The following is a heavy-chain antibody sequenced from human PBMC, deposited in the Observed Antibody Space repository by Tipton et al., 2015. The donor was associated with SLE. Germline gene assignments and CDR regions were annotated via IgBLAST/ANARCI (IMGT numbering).Heavy chain of an antibody. D-gene: IGHD6-19*01. CDR1: GGSISSSSYY. CDR2: IYYSGST. Sequence: LRLSCTVSGGSISSSSYYWGWIRQPPGKGLEWIGYIYYSGSTNYNPSLKSRVTISVDTSKNQFSLKLSSVTAADTAVYYCARDKGYSSGWGREVWGQGTLVTVSS. V-gene: IGHV4-61*01. CDR3: ARDKGYSSGWGREV. J-gene: IGHJ4*02.